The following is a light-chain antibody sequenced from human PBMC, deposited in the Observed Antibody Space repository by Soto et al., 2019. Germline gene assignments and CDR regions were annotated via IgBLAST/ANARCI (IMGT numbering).Light chain of an antibody. Sequence: EIVLTQSPATLSLSPGERATLSCRASQSVTSYLAWYQQRPGQAPRLLINDASRRATGIPDRFSGSGSGADFTLTISRLEPEDFAVYYCQQRRSWPITFGQGTRMEIK. CDR3: QQRRSWPIT. V-gene: IGKV3-11*01. CDR2: DAS. J-gene: IGKJ5*01. CDR1: QSVTSY.